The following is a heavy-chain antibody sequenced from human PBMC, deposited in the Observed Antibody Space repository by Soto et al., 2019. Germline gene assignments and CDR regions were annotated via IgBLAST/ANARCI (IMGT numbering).Heavy chain of an antibody. CDR2: ISGSGGST. D-gene: IGHD6-13*01. CDR3: AYSSTPFDY. CDR1: GFTFSSYA. Sequence: EVQLLESGGGLVQPGGSLRLSCAASGFTFSSYAMSWVRQAPGKGLEWVSAISGSGGSTYYADSVKGRFTISRENPNNPLYRQMNSLRAEDTAVYYCAYSSTPFDYWGQGTLVTVSS. J-gene: IGHJ4*02. V-gene: IGHV3-23*01.